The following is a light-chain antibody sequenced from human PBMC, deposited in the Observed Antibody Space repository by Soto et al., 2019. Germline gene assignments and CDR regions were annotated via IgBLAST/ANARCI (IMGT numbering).Light chain of an antibody. CDR1: QSVTSN. CDR3: QQYNNWSPLT. CDR2: GAS. Sequence: EIVMTQSPATLSVSPGERATLSCRASQSVTSNLAWYQQKPGQAPRLLIHGASTRATGIPARFSGSGSGTEFTLTISSLQSEDFAVYYCQQYNNWSPLTFGGGTKVEI. J-gene: IGKJ4*01. V-gene: IGKV3-15*01.